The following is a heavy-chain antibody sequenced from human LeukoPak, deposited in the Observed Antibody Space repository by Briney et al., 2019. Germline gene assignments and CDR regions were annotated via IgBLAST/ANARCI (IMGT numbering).Heavy chain of an antibody. V-gene: IGHV3-23*01. J-gene: IGHJ3*02. CDR3: AREAGDSSGYYPHDAFDI. Sequence: GGTLRLSCAASGFTFSSYGMSWVRQAPGKGLEWVSAISSSGDSTYYADSVKGRFTISKDNSKNTLYLQMSSLRSEDTAVYYCAREAGDSSGYYPHDAFDIWGQGTMVTVSS. D-gene: IGHD3-22*01. CDR2: ISSSGDST. CDR1: GFTFSSYG.